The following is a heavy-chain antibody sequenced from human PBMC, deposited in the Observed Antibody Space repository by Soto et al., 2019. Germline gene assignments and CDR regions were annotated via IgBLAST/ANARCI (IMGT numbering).Heavy chain of an antibody. D-gene: IGHD3-3*01. CDR3: AMQEMGVVIKFWFDP. J-gene: IGHJ5*02. V-gene: IGHV1-69*13. CDR1: GGTFSSYA. Sequence: ASVKVSCKASGGTFSSYAISWVRQAPGQGLEWMGGIIPIFGTANYAQKFQGRVTITADESTSTAYMELSSLRSEDTAVYYCAMQEMGVVIKFWFDPWGQGTLVTVSS. CDR2: IIPIFGTA.